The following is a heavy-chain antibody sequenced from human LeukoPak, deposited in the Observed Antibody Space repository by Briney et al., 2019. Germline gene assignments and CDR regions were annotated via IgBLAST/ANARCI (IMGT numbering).Heavy chain of an antibody. Sequence: ASVKVSCKASGYPFSAHFLNWVRQAPGQGLEWMGWINTNTGNPTYAQGFTGRFVFSLDTSVSTAYLQISSLKAEDTAVYYCARFVDTAMDDFDYWGQGTLVTVSS. V-gene: IGHV7-4-1*02. CDR3: ARFVDTAMDDFDY. J-gene: IGHJ4*02. CDR1: GYPFSAHF. D-gene: IGHD5-18*01. CDR2: INTNTGNP.